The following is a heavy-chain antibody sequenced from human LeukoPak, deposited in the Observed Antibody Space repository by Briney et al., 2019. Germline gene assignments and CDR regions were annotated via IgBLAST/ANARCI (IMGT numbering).Heavy chain of an antibody. CDR2: VYYSGTT. J-gene: IGHJ6*02. V-gene: IGHV4-59*12. Sequence: SETLSLTCTVSGGSISSYYWSWIRQPPGKGLEWIGYVYYSGTTNYNPSLKSRVTISVDTSKNQFSLKLSSVTAADTAVYYCAREFGLIRPGDPTYGMDVWGQGTKVIVFS. CDR3: AREFGLIRPGDPTYGMDV. D-gene: IGHD4-17*01. CDR1: GGSISSYY.